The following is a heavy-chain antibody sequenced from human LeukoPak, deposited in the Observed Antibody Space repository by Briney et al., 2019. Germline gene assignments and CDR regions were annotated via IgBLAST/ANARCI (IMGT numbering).Heavy chain of an antibody. Sequence: GSLRLSCAASGFTFDDYAMHWVRQAPGKGLEWIGYIYYSGSTNYNPSLKSRVTISVVTSKNHFSLNLKLSSVTAADTAVYYCARIAYSGYDFRGGADYWGQGTLVTVSS. CDR3: ARIAYSGYDFRGGADY. D-gene: IGHD5-12*01. CDR2: IYYSGST. J-gene: IGHJ4*02. V-gene: IGHV4-59*01. CDR1: GFTFDDYA.